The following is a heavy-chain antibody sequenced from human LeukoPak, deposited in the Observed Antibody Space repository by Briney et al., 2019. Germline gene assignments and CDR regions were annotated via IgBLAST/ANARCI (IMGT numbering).Heavy chain of an antibody. J-gene: IGHJ4*02. CDR3: ARDRTGTTVTNYFDY. D-gene: IGHD4-17*01. Sequence: SVKVSCKASGGTFSSYAISWVRQAPGQGLEWMGGIIPIFGTANYAQKFQGRVTITTDESTSTAYIELSSLRSEDTAVYYCARDRTGTTVTNYFDYWGQGTLVTVSS. CDR2: IIPIFGTA. CDR1: GGTFSSYA. V-gene: IGHV1-69*05.